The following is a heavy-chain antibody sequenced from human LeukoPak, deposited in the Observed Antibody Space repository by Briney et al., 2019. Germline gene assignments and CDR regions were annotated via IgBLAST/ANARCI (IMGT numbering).Heavy chain of an antibody. CDR1: GFTFSSYA. CDR2: ISGSDGST. J-gene: IGHJ4*02. CDR3: AKNPYDFWSGYYWGIDY. V-gene: IGHV3-23*01. D-gene: IGHD3-3*01. Sequence: GGSLRLSCAASGFTFSSYAMTWVRQAPGKGLEWVSAISGSDGSTYYADSVKGRFTISRDNSKNTLYLQMNSLRAEDTAVYYCAKNPYDFWSGYYWGIDYWGQGTLVTVSS.